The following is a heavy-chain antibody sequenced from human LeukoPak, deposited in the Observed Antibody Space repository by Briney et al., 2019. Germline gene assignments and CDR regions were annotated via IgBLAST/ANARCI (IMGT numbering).Heavy chain of an antibody. Sequence: GGSLRLSCAASGFTFSSYSMNWVRQAPGKGLEWVSSISSSSSYIYYADSVKGRFTISRDNAKNSLYLQMNSLRAEDTAVYYCARDRDDKGGFDPWGQGTLVTVSS. V-gene: IGHV3-21*04. CDR3: ARDRDDKGGFDP. CDR1: GFTFSSYS. CDR2: ISSSSSYI. D-gene: IGHD3-9*01. J-gene: IGHJ5*02.